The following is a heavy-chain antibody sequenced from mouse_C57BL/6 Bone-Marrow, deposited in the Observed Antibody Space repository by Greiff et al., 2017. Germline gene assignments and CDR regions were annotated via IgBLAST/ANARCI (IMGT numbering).Heavy chain of an antibody. D-gene: IGHD2-4*01. Sequence: QVQLQQPGAELVMPGASVKMSCKASGYTFTSYWMHWVKQRPGQGLEWIGEIDPSDSYTNYNQKFKGKSTLTVDKSSSTAYMQLSSLTSEDSAVYYCARDYYDYEGAGFAYWGQGTLVTVSA. CDR2: IDPSDSYT. J-gene: IGHJ3*01. V-gene: IGHV1-69*01. CDR1: GYTFTSYW. CDR3: ARDYYDYEGAGFAY.